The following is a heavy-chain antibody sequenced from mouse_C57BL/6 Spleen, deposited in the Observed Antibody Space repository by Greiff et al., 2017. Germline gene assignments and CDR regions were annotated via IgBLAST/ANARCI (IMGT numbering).Heavy chain of an antibody. V-gene: IGHV1-69*01. J-gene: IGHJ2*01. CDR1: GYTFTSYW. CDR3: ARWGYYGSHFDY. CDR2: IDPSDSYT. Sequence: QVQLKQPGAELVMPGASVKLSCKASGYTFTSYWMHWVKQRPGQGLEWIGEIDPSDSYTNYNQKFKGKSTLTVDKSSSTAYMQLSSLTSEDSAVDYCARWGYYGSHFDYWGQGTTLTVSS. D-gene: IGHD1-1*01.